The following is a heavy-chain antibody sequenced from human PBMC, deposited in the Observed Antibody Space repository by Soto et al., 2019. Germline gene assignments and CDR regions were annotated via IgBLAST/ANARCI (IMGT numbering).Heavy chain of an antibody. CDR2: IIPIFGTA. J-gene: IGHJ2*01. D-gene: IGHD3-22*01. Sequence: QVQLVQSGAEVKKPGSSVKVSCKASGGTFSSYAIRWVRQAPGQGLEWMGGIIPIFGTANYAQKFQGRVTITADESTSTAYMELSSLISEDTAVYYCARVSGTMIPSYWYFDLWGRGTLVTVSS. CDR1: GGTFSSYA. CDR3: ARVSGTMIPSYWYFDL. V-gene: IGHV1-69*01.